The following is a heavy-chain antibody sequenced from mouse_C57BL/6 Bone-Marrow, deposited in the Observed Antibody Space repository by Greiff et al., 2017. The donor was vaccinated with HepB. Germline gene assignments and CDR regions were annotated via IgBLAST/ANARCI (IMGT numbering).Heavy chain of an antibody. CDR3: ARFDYDVWWYFDV. V-gene: IGHV1-78*01. CDR2: IYPRDGST. J-gene: IGHJ1*03. D-gene: IGHD2-4*01. CDR1: GYTFTDHT. Sequence: VQLQQSDAELVKPGASVKISCKVSGYTFTDHTIHWMKQRPEQGLEWIGYIYPRDGSTKYNEKFKGKATLTADKSSSTAYMQLNSLTSEDSAVYCCARFDYDVWWYFDVWGTGTTVTVSS.